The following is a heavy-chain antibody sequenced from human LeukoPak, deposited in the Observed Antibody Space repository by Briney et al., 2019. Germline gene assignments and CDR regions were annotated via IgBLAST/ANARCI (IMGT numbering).Heavy chain of an antibody. Sequence: GGSLRLSCAVSGFTFSRFPFHWVRQAPGKGLEWVAAISTDGSYKYHGDSVKGRFTISRDNPMNTLYLQMNRLRPDDTAVYYCARSLIPGRWYFDLWGRGTLVTVSS. CDR2: ISTDGSYK. CDR1: GFTFSRFP. CDR3: ARSLIPGRWYFDL. V-gene: IGHV3-30*04. J-gene: IGHJ2*01. D-gene: IGHD3-16*01.